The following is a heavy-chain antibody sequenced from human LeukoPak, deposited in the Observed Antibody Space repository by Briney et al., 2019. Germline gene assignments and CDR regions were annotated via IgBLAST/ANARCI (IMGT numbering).Heavy chain of an antibody. V-gene: IGHV3-7*01. D-gene: IGHD5/OR15-5a*01. CDR3: ARDGHYTIYELRFDY. CDR1: GFTFNNYA. CDR2: INQDGSEK. Sequence: GGSLRLSCAASGFTFNNYAMSWVRQAPGKGLEWVANINQDGSEKYCVDSLKGRFTISRDNAENSLYLQMNSLRAEDTGVYYCARDGHYTIYELRFDYWGQGALVTVSS. J-gene: IGHJ4*02.